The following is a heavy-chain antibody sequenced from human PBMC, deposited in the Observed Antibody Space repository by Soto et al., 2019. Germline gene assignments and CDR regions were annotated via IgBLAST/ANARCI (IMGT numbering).Heavy chain of an antibody. D-gene: IGHD1-1*01. J-gene: IGHJ4*02. CDR3: ARDGVQLWPRYYCDY. CDR2: INPNGGST. V-gene: IGHV1-46*01. CDR1: GYSFSNYS. Sequence: VQLVQSGAEVKKPGASVQVSCKTSGYSFSNYSMHWVRQVPGQGLEWMGKINPNGGSTSLAQKFKDAVTLTRDTSTNTVYMELSSLTSEDTAVYYCARDGVQLWPRYYCDYWGQGTLVTVSS.